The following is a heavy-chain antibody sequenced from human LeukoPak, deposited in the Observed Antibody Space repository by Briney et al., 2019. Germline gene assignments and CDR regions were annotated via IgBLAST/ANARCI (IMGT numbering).Heavy chain of an antibody. V-gene: IGHV4-34*01. CDR1: GGSFSGYY. CDR2: INHSGST. J-gene: IGHJ3*02. D-gene: IGHD6-19*01. CDR3: ARDSSGWYTGSAFDI. Sequence: SETLSLTCAVYGGSFSGYYWSWIRQPPGKGLEWIGEINHSGSTNYNPSLKSRVTISVDTSKNQFSLKLSSVTAADTAVYYCARDSSGWYTGSAFDIWGQGTMVTVSS.